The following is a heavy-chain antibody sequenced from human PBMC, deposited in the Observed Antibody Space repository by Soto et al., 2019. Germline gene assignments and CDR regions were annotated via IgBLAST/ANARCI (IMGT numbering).Heavy chain of an antibody. J-gene: IGHJ5*02. CDR2: ISHDGSNE. CDR3: AKSLAVAAGWFDP. CDR1: GFTFNTYG. Sequence: QAGGSLRLSCAASGFTFNTYGMHWVRQAPGKGLEWVAFISHDGSNEYYADSVKGRFTISRDNSKNTVFLQMNSLRGEDTAVYYCAKSLAVAAGWFDPWGQGALVTVSS. D-gene: IGHD6-19*01. V-gene: IGHV3-30*18.